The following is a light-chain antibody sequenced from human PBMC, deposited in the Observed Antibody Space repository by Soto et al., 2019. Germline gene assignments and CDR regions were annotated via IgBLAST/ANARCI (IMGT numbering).Light chain of an antibody. V-gene: IGLV2-14*03. J-gene: IGLJ1*01. CDR1: SSDVGGYNY. CDR2: GVT. CDR3: SSYRRGSTYV. Sequence: QSVLTQPASVSGPPGQSITVSCTGTSSDVGGYNYVSWYQQHPGKAPRLLIYGVTNRPSGVSNRFSGSKSGNTASLTISGLKAEDEADYYCSSYRRGSTYVFGTGTKVTVL.